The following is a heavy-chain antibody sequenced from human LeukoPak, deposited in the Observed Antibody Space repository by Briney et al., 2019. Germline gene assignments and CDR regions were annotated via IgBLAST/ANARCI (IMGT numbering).Heavy chain of an antibody. CDR2: IIPIFGTA. CDR1: GGTFSNYA. CDR3: ARQGYKDGHYYYDSSGYDYFDY. D-gene: IGHD3-22*01. Sequence: SVKVSCKASGGTFSNYAISWLRQAPGQGLEWMGGIIPIFGTANYAQKFQGRVTITADESTSTAYMELSSLRSEDTAVYYCARQGYKDGHYYYDSSGYDYFDYWGQGTLVTVSS. J-gene: IGHJ4*02. V-gene: IGHV1-69*13.